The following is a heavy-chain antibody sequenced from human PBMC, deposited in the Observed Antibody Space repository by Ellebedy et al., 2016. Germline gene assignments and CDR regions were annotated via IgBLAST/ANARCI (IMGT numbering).Heavy chain of an antibody. CDR1: GFSLTTGGAA. CDR2: VFSNDDW. D-gene: IGHD3-9*01. V-gene: IGHV2-5*04. CDR3: AFGTVRSDVLTPSYRTPLDH. Sequence: SGPTLVXPTPTLTLTCAFSGFSLTTGGAAVGWIRQPPRKALEYVAVVFSNDDWHIKSSMINRVTITRDTSKNVVVLRMTDMAPDDTGTYFCAFGTVRSDVLTPSYRTPLDHWGPGIAVTVSS. J-gene: IGHJ4*02.